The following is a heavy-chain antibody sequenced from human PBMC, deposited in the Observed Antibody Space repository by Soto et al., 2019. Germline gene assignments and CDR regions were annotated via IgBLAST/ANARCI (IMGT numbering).Heavy chain of an antibody. CDR1: GGSISSNYYR. V-gene: IGHV4-39*01. D-gene: IGHD3-10*01. CDR3: ASLNRGDGYAHYFDY. J-gene: IGHJ4*02. Sequence: SETLSLTCSVSGGSISSNYYRWVWIRQPPGKGLEWIGSIYYSGSTYYSPSLKSRVAISVDTSRNQFSLKLSSVTATDTAVYYCASLNRGDGYAHYFDYWGQGTLVTVSS. CDR2: IYYSGST.